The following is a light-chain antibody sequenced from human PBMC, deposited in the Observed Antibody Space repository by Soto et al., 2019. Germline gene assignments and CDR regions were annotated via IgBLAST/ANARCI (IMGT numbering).Light chain of an antibody. CDR1: QSVSSI. V-gene: IGKV3-15*01. CDR3: QQYNNWPPYT. Sequence: IVMTQSPATLSVSPGERATLSCRARQSVSSILAWYQQKPGQAPRLLIYGASTRATGIPARFSGSRSGTEFTLTISSLQSEDFAVYYCQQYNNWPPYTFGQGIKLEIK. J-gene: IGKJ2*01. CDR2: GAS.